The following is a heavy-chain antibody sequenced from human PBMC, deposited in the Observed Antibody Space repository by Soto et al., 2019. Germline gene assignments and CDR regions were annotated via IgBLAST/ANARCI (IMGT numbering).Heavy chain of an antibody. D-gene: IGHD6-13*01. CDR3: ARQHSSSSLGWFDP. V-gene: IGHV4-59*01. Sequence: KTSETLSLTCTVSGGSISSYYWSWIRQPPGKGLGWIGYIYYSGSTNYNPSLKSRVTISVDTSKNQFSLKLSSVTAADTAVYYCARQHSSSSLGWFDPWGQGTLVTVSS. J-gene: IGHJ5*02. CDR2: IYYSGST. CDR1: GGSISSYY.